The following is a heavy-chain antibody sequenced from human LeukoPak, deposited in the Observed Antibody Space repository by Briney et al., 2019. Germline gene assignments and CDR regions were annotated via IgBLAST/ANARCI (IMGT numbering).Heavy chain of an antibody. J-gene: IGHJ5*01. CDR1: GFTFYKNG. V-gene: IGHV3-23*01. CDR3: TKENSTWDLVIWFDS. D-gene: IGHD2/OR15-2a*01. Sequence: GGPLRLSCAASGFTFYKNGMSWAPQARGRGREGVASSSAGSTYYADSVEGRFTISRDNFKDTLYLEMNSLRAEDTATYYCTKENSTWDLVIWFDSWGQGTPVTVSS. CDR2: SSAGST.